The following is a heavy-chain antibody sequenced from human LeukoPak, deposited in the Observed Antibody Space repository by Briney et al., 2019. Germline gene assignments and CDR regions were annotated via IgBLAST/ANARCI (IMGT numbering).Heavy chain of an antibody. CDR2: SNPNTGGT. Sequence: ASVKVSCKASGYTFNGHFIHWVRQAPGHGLEWMGWSNPNTGGTNYAQNFRGRVTMTGDTSTKTAYMELSRLGSDDTAVYFCARSGGYTDCHDAFDVWGQGTLVAVSS. V-gene: IGHV1-2*02. CDR1: GYTFNGHF. CDR3: ARSGGYTDCHDAFDV. J-gene: IGHJ3*01. D-gene: IGHD2-2*02.